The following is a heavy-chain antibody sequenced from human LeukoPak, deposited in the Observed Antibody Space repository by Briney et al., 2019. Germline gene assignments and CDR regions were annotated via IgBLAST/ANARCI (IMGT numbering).Heavy chain of an antibody. CDR1: GGSISSYY. CDR2: IYTSGST. CDR3: ASDIVVVPAAKGAFDI. D-gene: IGHD2-2*01. V-gene: IGHV4-4*07. J-gene: IGHJ3*02. Sequence: SETLSLTCTVSGGSISSYYWSWIRQPAGKGLEWIGRIYTSGSTNYNPSLKSRVTMSVDTSKNQFSLKLSSVTAADTAVYYCASDIVVVPAAKGAFDIWGQGTMVTVSS.